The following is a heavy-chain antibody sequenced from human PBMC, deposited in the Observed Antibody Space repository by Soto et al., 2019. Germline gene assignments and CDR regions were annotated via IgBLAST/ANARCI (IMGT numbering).Heavy chain of an antibody. V-gene: IGHV4-59*01. J-gene: IGHJ5*02. D-gene: IGHD2-21*02. CDR3: ARAFGEYEAYCGGDCYRVGGWFDP. Sequence: SETLSLTCTVSGGSISSYYWSWIRQPPGKGLEWIGYIYYSGSTNYNPSLKSRVTISVNTSKNQFSLKLSSVTAADTAVYYCARAFGEYEAYCGGDCYRVGGWFDPWGQGTLVTVSS. CDR2: IYYSGST. CDR1: GGSISSYY.